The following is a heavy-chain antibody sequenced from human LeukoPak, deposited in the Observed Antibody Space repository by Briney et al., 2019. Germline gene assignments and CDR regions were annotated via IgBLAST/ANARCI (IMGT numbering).Heavy chain of an antibody. Sequence: ASVKVSCKASGYTFTSYGISWVRQAPGQGLEWMGWISAYNGNTNYAQKLQGRVTMTTDTSTSTAYMELRSLRSDDTAAYYCARGDIVVVPAATSPRFDPWGQGTLVTVSS. D-gene: IGHD2-2*01. CDR2: ISAYNGNT. J-gene: IGHJ5*02. CDR3: ARGDIVVVPAATSPRFDP. CDR1: GYTFTSYG. V-gene: IGHV1-18*04.